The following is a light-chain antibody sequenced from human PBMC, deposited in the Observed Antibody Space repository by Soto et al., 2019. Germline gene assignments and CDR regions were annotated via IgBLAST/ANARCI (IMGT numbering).Light chain of an antibody. CDR3: QQYGSSPWT. Sequence: EVVLTQSPGTLFLSPGERATLSCRAIQSFSSNNLVWYQQKPGQAPRLLIYGASYRAAGIPDRFSGSGSGTDFTLTISRLEPEDFAPYYCQQYGSSPWTFGQGTKVDIK. V-gene: IGKV3-20*01. CDR1: QSFSSNN. CDR2: GAS. J-gene: IGKJ1*01.